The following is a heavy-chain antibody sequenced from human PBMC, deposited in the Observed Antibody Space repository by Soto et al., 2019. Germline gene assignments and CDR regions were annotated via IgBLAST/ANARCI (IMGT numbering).Heavy chain of an antibody. V-gene: IGHV4-59*08. CDR2: IYYSGST. J-gene: IGHJ4*02. Sequence: ETLSLTCTVSGGSISSYYWSWIRQPPGKGLEWIGYIYYSGSTNYNPSLKSRVTISVDTSKNQFSLKLSSVTAAGTAVYYCARLDGLYYFDYWGQGTLVTVSS. D-gene: IGHD4-17*01. CDR3: ARLDGLYYFDY. CDR1: GGSISSYY.